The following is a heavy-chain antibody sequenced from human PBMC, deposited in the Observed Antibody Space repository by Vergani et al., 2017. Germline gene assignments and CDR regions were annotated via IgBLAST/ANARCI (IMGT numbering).Heavy chain of an antibody. Sequence: QLVESGGGLVQPGGSLRLSCAASGFTFNNYWMSWVRQAPGKGLEWVANIKVDGSEKHYVDSVKGRFTISRDNAKNSVYLQVKSLRVEDSAVYYCARLSXSNWPHYYYYMDVWGKGTTLTVSS. CDR3: ARLSXSNWPHYYYYMDV. CDR2: IKVDGSEK. CDR1: GFTFNNYW. J-gene: IGHJ6*03. D-gene: IGHD1-1*01. V-gene: IGHV3-7*01.